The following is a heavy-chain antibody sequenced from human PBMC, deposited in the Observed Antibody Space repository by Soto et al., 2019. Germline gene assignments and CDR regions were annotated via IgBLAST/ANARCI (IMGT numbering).Heavy chain of an antibody. J-gene: IGHJ4*02. V-gene: IGHV3-9*01. CDR3: AKDLGYSAAAGRGLDY. Sequence: EVQLVESGGVLVQPGRSLRLSCAASGFTFDDYAMHWVRQAPGKGLEWVSGISWNSGSIGYADSVKGRFTISRDNAKNSLYLQMNSLRAEDTALYYCAKDLGYSAAAGRGLDYCGQGTLVTVSS. D-gene: IGHD6-13*01. CDR2: ISWNSGSI. CDR1: GFTFDDYA.